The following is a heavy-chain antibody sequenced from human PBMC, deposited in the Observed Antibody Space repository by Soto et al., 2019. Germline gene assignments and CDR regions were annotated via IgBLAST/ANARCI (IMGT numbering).Heavy chain of an antibody. Sequence: SETLPLTCAVYGGSFRADYWLWIRQPPGKGLEWVGEINHSGSTNYNPSLKSRVTISVDTSKNQFSLKLSSVTAADTAVYYCASGPGSGTYETYGMDVWGQGTTVT. D-gene: IGHD1-26*01. J-gene: IGHJ6*02. V-gene: IGHV4-34*01. CDR2: INHSGST. CDR1: GGSFRADY. CDR3: ASGPGSGTYETYGMDV.